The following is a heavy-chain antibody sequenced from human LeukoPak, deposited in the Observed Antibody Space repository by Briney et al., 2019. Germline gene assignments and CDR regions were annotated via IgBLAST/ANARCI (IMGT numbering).Heavy chain of an antibody. D-gene: IGHD4-17*01. CDR3: ARTYGNYWYFDL. Sequence: PSETLSLTCTVSGYSISSGYYWGWIRQPPGKGLEWIGSIYHSGSTYYNPSLKSRVTISVDTSKNQFSLKLSSVTAADTAVYYCARTYGNYWYFDLWGRGTLVTVSS. CDR2: IYHSGST. V-gene: IGHV4-38-2*02. J-gene: IGHJ2*01. CDR1: GYSISSGYY.